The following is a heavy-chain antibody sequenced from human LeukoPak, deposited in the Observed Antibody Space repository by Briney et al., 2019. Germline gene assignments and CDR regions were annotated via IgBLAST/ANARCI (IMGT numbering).Heavy chain of an antibody. J-gene: IGHJ4*02. CDR2: ISSSSSYI. Sequence: WGSLRLSCAASGFTFSSYSMNWVRQAPGKGLEWVSSISSSSSYIYYADSVKGRFTISRDNAKNSLYLQMNSLRAEDTAVYYCARDFCSSTSCYVLGYWGQGTLVTVSS. CDR1: GFTFSSYS. D-gene: IGHD2-2*01. CDR3: ARDFCSSTSCYVLGY. V-gene: IGHV3-21*01.